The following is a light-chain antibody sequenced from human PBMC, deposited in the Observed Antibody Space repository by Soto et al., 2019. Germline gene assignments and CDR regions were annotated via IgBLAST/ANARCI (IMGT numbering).Light chain of an antibody. CDR2: DAS. Sequence: EIVLTQSPATLSLSPGERATLSCRASQSVPNYLAWYQQRPGQAPRLLIYDASNRATGIPARFSGSGSGTDFTLTISSLEPEDVAVYYCQQRSIWPRNTFGLGTKLEIK. CDR3: QQRSIWPRNT. J-gene: IGKJ2*01. V-gene: IGKV3-11*01. CDR1: QSVPNY.